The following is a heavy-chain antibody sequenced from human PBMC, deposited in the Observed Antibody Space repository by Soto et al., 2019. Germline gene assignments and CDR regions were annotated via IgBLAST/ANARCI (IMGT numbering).Heavy chain of an antibody. CDR1: GGSFSGYY. D-gene: IGHD3-16*01. CDR2: INHSGST. V-gene: IGHV4-34*01. Sequence: PSETLSLTCAVYGGSFSGYYWSWIRQPPGKGLEWIGEINHSGSTNYNPSLKSRVTISVDTSKNQFSLKLSSVTAADTAVYYCARTLIDDYWGQGTLVTVSS. J-gene: IGHJ4*02. CDR3: ARTLIDDY.